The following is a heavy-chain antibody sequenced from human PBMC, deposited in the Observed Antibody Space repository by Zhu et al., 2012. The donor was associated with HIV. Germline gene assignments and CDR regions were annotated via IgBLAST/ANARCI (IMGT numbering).Heavy chain of an antibody. Sequence: QVQLQESGPRLVKPSETLSLICTVSNYSINRGHYWGWIRQPPGEGLEWIGSVFHSGNTYCNPSLKSRVAISVDTSRNHFSLNLTSMTAADTAIYYCVRHREWLQSPHASDAFDIWGQGTMVTVSS. V-gene: IGHV4-38-2*02. CDR2: VFHSGNT. J-gene: IGHJ3*02. CDR1: NYSINRGHY. CDR3: VRHREWLQSPHASDAFDI. D-gene: IGHD5-24*01.